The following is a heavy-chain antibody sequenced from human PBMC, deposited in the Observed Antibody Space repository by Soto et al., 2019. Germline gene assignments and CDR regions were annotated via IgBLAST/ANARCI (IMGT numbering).Heavy chain of an antibody. CDR1: GYTFTSYG. J-gene: IGHJ6*02. D-gene: IGHD3-3*01. V-gene: IGHV1-18*01. Sequence: ASVKVSCKASGYTFTSYGISWVRQAPGQGLEWMGWISAYNGNTNYAKTLQGRVTMTTDTSTSTAYMELRSLRSDDTAVYYCARDRYDFWSCEQDYGKDVWGQGTTVTVSS. CDR2: ISAYNGNT. CDR3: ARDRYDFWSCEQDYGKDV.